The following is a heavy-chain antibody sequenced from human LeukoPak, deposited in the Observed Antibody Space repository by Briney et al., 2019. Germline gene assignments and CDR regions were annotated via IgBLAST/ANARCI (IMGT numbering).Heavy chain of an antibody. CDR1: GDSISDYY. J-gene: IGHJ4*02. CDR3: ARCVGRDRMWSLPGGFDY. Sequence: SETLSLTCTVSGDSISDYYWSWFRQPPGKGLEWIGYIFFSGSTIYNPSLKSRITISVDTSKNQFSLKVISVTAADTAVYYCARCVGRDRMWSLPGGFDYWGQGTLVTVSS. V-gene: IGHV4-59*08. D-gene: IGHD3-22*01. CDR2: IFFSGST.